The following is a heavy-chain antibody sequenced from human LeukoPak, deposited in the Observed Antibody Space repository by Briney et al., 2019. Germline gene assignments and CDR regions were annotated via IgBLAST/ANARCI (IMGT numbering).Heavy chain of an antibody. V-gene: IGHV4-59*08. CDR3: AVGATHYYMDV. CDR2: IYYSGST. D-gene: IGHD3-16*01. CDR1: GGSIRGYY. J-gene: IGHJ6*03. Sequence: SETLSLTCTVSGGSIRGYYWSWVRQPPGKGLEWIAYIYYSGSTNYDPSLKSRVTISLDTSKNQFSLKLSSVTAADTAVYYCAVGATHYYMDVWGKGTTVTVSS.